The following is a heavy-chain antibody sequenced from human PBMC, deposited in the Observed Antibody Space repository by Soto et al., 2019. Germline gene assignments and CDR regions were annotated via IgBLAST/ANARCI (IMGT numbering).Heavy chain of an antibody. Sequence: QVQLVQSGAEVKKPGASVKVSCKVSGYTLSKLSMHWVRQAPGKGLEWMGDFDPEDGETIHAQKFQGRVTMTEDTSTNTAYMELSSLRSEDTAVYYCAILEGGDYVGLNWFDPWGQGTLVTVSS. V-gene: IGHV1-24*01. CDR1: GYTLSKLS. CDR2: FDPEDGET. J-gene: IGHJ5*02. D-gene: IGHD4-17*01. CDR3: AILEGGDYVGLNWFDP.